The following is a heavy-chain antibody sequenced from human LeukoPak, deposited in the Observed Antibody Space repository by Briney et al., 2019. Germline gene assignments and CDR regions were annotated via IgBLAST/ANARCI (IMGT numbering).Heavy chain of an antibody. CDR3: AAADAFDI. V-gene: IGHV3-30*04. J-gene: IGHJ3*02. D-gene: IGHD2-15*01. CDR2: VSYDGGHK. CDR1: GFTLSSYA. Sequence: GGSLRLSCAASGFTLSSYAMHWVRQAPGEGLEWVAVVSYDGGHKFYADSVKGRFTISRDNSKNTLYLQMNSLRAEDTAVYYCAAADAFDIWGQGTMVTVSS.